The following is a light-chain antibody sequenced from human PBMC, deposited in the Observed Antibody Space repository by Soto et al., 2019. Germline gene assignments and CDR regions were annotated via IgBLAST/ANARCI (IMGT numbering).Light chain of an antibody. Sequence: QSALTQPRSVSGSPGQSVTISCTGTSSDVGGYNYVSWYQQHPGKAPKLMIYDVSQRPSGVPDRFSGSKSGNTASLTISGLQADDEADYYCCSYAGSYIVVFGTGTKATVL. J-gene: IGLJ1*01. CDR2: DVS. CDR1: SSDVGGYNY. V-gene: IGLV2-11*01. CDR3: CSYAGSYIVV.